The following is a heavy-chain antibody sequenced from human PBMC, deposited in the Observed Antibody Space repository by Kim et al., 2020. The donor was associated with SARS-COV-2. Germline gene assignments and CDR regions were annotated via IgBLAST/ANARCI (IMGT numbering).Heavy chain of an antibody. J-gene: IGHJ5*02. Sequence: SETLSLTCTVSGGSISSYYWSWIRQPPGKGLEWMGYLYYSGSTNYNPSLKSRVTISVDTSKNQFTLKLSSVTAADTAVYYCARGTHSSSWYARGLVWFDPWGQGTLVTVSS. D-gene: IGHD6-13*01. CDR2: LYYSGST. CDR3: ARGTHSSSWYARGLVWFDP. CDR1: GGSISSYY. V-gene: IGHV4-59*13.